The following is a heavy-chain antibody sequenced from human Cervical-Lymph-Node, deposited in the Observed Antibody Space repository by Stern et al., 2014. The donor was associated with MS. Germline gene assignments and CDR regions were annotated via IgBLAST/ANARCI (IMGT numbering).Heavy chain of an antibody. CDR3: ALSSETSDRWYSLGYDL. V-gene: IGHV1-69*01. CDR1: GGTFSKFP. CDR2: IFPVFGTP. Sequence: QVQLMQSGAEVTKPGSSVKVSCKASGGTFSKFPSSWVRQAPGQGLEWSRGIFPVFGTPTYAQEFRGRVTITADVSTSTVYMELSSLRSDDTAVYYCALSSETSDRWYSLGYDLWGQGTLVTVSS. J-gene: IGHJ5*02. D-gene: IGHD6-13*01.